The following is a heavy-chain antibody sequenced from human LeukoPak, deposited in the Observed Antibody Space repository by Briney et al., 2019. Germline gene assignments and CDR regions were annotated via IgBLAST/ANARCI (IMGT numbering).Heavy chain of an antibody. Sequence: GESLKISCKGSGYSFTSYWIGWVRPMPGKGLEWMGIIYPGDSDTRYSPSFQGQVTISADKSISTAYLQWSGLKASDTAMYYCARPPVGYCSSTSCYFDAFDIWGQGTMVTVSS. D-gene: IGHD2-2*01. V-gene: IGHV5-51*01. CDR1: GYSFTSYW. CDR3: ARPPVGYCSSTSCYFDAFDI. CDR2: IYPGDSDT. J-gene: IGHJ3*02.